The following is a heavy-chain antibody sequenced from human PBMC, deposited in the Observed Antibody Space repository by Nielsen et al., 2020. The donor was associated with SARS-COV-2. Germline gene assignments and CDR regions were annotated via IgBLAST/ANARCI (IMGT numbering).Heavy chain of an antibody. J-gene: IGHJ5*02. CDR1: GGSIRSEGSY. CDR3: ARGNGWFDP. Sequence: SETLSPTCTVLGGSIRSEGSYWSWIRQHPRKGLEWIGDRAYSGNTYYNPSLKSRLSIYVDTSKNLFSLRLTSVTTADTATYYCARGNGWFDPWGQGTRVTVSS. D-gene: IGHD2-8*01. V-gene: IGHV4-31*03. CDR2: RAYSGNT.